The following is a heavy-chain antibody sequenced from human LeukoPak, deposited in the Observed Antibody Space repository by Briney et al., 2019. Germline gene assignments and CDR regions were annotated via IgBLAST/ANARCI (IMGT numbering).Heavy chain of an antibody. CDR2: INWNGGST. Sequence: RPGGSLRLSCAASGFTFDDYGMSWVRQAPGKGLEWVSGINWNGGSTGYADSVKGRFTISRDNAKNTLYLQMNSLRAEDTAVYYCAKDRGGGGYFDYWGQGTLVTVSS. D-gene: IGHD3-10*01. CDR1: GFTFDDYG. J-gene: IGHJ4*02. CDR3: AKDRGGGGYFDY. V-gene: IGHV3-20*04.